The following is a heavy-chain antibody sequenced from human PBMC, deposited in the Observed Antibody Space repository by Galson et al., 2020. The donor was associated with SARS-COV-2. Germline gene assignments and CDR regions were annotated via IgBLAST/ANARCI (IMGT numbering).Heavy chain of an antibody. V-gene: IGHV1-24*01. CDR1: GYTLTELS. D-gene: IGHD3-10*01. CDR3: ATSAPFGRTNWFDP. Sequence: GASVKVSCKVSGYTLTELSMHWVRQAPGKGLEWMGGFDPEDGETIYAQKFQGRVTMTEDTSTDTAYMELSSLRSEDTAVCYCATSAPFGRTNWFDPWGQGTLVTVSS. CDR2: FDPEDGET. J-gene: IGHJ5*02.